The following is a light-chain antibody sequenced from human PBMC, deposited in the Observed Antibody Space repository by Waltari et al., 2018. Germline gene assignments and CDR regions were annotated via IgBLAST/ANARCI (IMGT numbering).Light chain of an antibody. CDR2: TNN. Sequence: QSVLTQPPSASGTPGQGVTISCSGSSSNIGTNSVYWYQQLPGTAPKLLIYTNNQRPSGVPCRFSGSKSGTSASLAIGGLRSEDEADYYCATWDDSLSGVVFGGGTKLTVL. CDR3: ATWDDSLSGVV. J-gene: IGLJ2*01. V-gene: IGLV1-47*01. CDR1: SSNIGTNS.